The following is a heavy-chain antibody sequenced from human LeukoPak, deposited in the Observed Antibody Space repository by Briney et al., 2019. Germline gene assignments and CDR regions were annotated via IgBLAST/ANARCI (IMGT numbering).Heavy chain of an antibody. CDR3: VKDANYYESSGYLIPFAY. Sequence: PGGSLRPSCVASGFTFSSYAMTWVRQAPGKGLQWVSSISGSGTTSYYADSVKGRFTISRDNSNCTLFLQMNSLRAEDTALYYCVKDANYYESSGYLIPFAYWSLGTLVTVSS. J-gene: IGHJ4*02. D-gene: IGHD3-22*01. V-gene: IGHV3-23*01. CDR1: GFTFSSYA. CDR2: ISGSGTTS.